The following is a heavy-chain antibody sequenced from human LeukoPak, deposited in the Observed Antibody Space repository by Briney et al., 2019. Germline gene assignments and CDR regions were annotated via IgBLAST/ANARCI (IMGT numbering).Heavy chain of an antibody. Sequence: GGSLRLSCAASGFTFSSYSMNWVRQAPGKGLEWVSSISSSSSYIYYADSVKGRFTISRGNAKNSLYLQMNSLRAEDTAVYYCARDYEQQLFDYWGQGTLVTVSS. J-gene: IGHJ4*02. D-gene: IGHD6-13*01. CDR3: ARDYEQQLFDY. CDR1: GFTFSSYS. V-gene: IGHV3-21*01. CDR2: ISSSSSYI.